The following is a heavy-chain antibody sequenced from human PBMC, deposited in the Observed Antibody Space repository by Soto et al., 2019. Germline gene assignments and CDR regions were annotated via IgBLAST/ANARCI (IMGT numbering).Heavy chain of an antibody. CDR2: IYTIGIP. D-gene: IGHD2-15*01. Sequence: PSETLSLTCTVSGDSFSTYYWNWIRQPAGKGMEWIGLIYTIGIPNHNPSLKSRVTMSVDTSKKQFYLKLSSVTAADTALYYCERGGAHRVFDSWGQGILVTVYS. CDR1: GDSFSTYY. J-gene: IGHJ4*02. CDR3: ERGGAHRVFDS. V-gene: IGHV4-4*07.